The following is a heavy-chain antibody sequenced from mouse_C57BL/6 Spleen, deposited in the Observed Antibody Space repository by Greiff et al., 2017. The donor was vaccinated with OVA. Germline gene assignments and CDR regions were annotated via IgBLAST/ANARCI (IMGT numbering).Heavy chain of an antibody. CDR3: ARDEERGDAMDY. J-gene: IGHJ4*01. Sequence: EVKLMESGGGLVKPGGSLKLSCAASGFTFSSYAMSWVRQTPEKRLEWVATISDGGSYTYYPDNVKGRFTISRDNAKNNLYLQMSHLKSEDTAMYYCARDEERGDAMDYWGQGTSVTVSS. CDR2: ISDGGSYT. V-gene: IGHV5-4*01. CDR1: GFTFSSYA.